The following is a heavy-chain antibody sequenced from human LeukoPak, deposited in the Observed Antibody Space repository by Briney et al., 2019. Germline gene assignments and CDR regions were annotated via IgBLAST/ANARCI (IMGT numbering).Heavy chain of an antibody. Sequence: GRSLRLSCAASGSTFSSYAMHWVRQAPGKGLEWVAVISYDGSNKYFADSVKGRFTISRDNSKNTLYLQMNSLRAEDTAVYYCARDRTYSGSFIDYWGQGTLVTVSS. V-gene: IGHV3-30-3*01. CDR2: ISYDGSNK. J-gene: IGHJ4*02. CDR3: ARDRTYSGSFIDY. D-gene: IGHD1-26*01. CDR1: GSTFSSYA.